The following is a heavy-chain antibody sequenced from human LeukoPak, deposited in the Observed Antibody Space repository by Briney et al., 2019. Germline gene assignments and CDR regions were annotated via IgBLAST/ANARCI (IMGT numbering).Heavy chain of an antibody. D-gene: IGHD3-10*01. CDR1: GGSFSGYY. CDR3: ARGYAGYGPGNHTRRYFDY. J-gene: IGHJ4*02. CDR2: INHSGST. Sequence: SETLSLTCAVYGGSFSGYYWSWIRQPPGKGLEWIGEINHSGSTNYNPSLKSRVTISVDTSKNQFSLTLSSVTAADTAVYYCARGYAGYGPGNHTRRYFDYWGQGTLVTVSS. V-gene: IGHV4-34*01.